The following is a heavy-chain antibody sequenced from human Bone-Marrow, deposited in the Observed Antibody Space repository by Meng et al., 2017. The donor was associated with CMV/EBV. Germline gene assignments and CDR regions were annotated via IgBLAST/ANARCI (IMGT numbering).Heavy chain of an antibody. CDR3: ASPYYDFWSGPYAFDI. J-gene: IGHJ3*02. Sequence: GGSLRLSCAASGFTFSSYAMHWVRQAPGKGLEWVAVISYDGSNKYYADSVKGRFTISRDNSKNTLYLQMNSLRAEDTAVYYCASPYYDFWSGPYAFDIWGQGTMVTVSS. CDR2: ISYDGSNK. V-gene: IGHV3-30-3*01. D-gene: IGHD3-3*01. CDR1: GFTFSSYA.